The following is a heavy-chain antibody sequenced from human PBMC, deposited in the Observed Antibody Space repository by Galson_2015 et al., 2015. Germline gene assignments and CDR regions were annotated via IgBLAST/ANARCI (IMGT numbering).Heavy chain of an antibody. V-gene: IGHV3-21*01. Sequence: SLRLSCAGSGFTFSSYRMNWVRQAPGKGLEWVSSISSSSTYIYYADSLKGRFTISRDNAENSLYLQMNSLRAEDTAVYFCARDPAMTTVTSARFDYWGQGTLVTVSS. CDR3: ARDPAMTTVTSARFDY. CDR1: GFTFSSYR. J-gene: IGHJ4*02. CDR2: ISSSSTYI. D-gene: IGHD4-17*01.